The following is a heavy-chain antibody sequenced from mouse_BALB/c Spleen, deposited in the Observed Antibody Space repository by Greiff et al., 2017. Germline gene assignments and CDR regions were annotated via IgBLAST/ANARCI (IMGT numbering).Heavy chain of an antibody. CDR1: GFTFTDYY. Sequence: EVHLVESGGGLVQPGGSLRLSCATSGFTFTDYYMSWVRQPPGKALEWLGFIRNKANGYTTEYSASVKGRFTISRDNSQSILYLQMNTLRAEDSATYYCARDDDYAMDYWGQGTSVTVSS. CDR3: ARDDDYAMDY. V-gene: IGHV7-3*02. J-gene: IGHJ4*01. CDR2: IRNKANGYTT.